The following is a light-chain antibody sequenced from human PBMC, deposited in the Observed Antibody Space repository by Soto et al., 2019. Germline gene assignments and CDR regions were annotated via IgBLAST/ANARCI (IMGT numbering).Light chain of an antibody. Sequence: EIVLTQSPATLSLSPGERATLSCRASQSVRSYLAWYQQKPGQPPRLLIYDTSNRATGIPARFSGSGYGTYFPLTISSLDPEDFAVYYCQQRSNWPLVTFGPGTRVDIK. V-gene: IGKV3-11*01. CDR2: DTS. J-gene: IGKJ3*01. CDR1: QSVRSY. CDR3: QQRSNWPLVT.